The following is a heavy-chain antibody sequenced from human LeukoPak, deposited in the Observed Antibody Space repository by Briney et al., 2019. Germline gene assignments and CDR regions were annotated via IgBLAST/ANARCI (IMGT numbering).Heavy chain of an antibody. Sequence: PSETLSLTCAVYGRSFSGYYWGWIRQPPGKGLEWIGEINHSGSTNYNPSLKSRVTISVDTSKNQFSLKLSSVTAADTAVYYCARGKAMVRGVIISPYYFDYWGQGTLVTVSS. J-gene: IGHJ4*02. CDR3: ARGKAMVRGVIISPYYFDY. V-gene: IGHV4-34*01. CDR1: GRSFSGYY. D-gene: IGHD3-10*01. CDR2: INHSGST.